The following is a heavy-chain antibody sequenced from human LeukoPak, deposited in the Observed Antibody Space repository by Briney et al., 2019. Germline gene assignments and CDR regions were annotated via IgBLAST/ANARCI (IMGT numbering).Heavy chain of an antibody. Sequence: SETLSLTCTVSGGSISSYYWSWIRQPPGKGLEWIGEINHSGSTNYNPSLKSRVTISVDTSKNQFSLKLSSVTAADTAVYYCARGQGYSGSYSHYWGQGTLVTVSS. J-gene: IGHJ4*02. CDR3: ARGQGYSGSYSHY. CDR2: INHSGST. V-gene: IGHV4-34*01. D-gene: IGHD1-26*01. CDR1: GGSISSYY.